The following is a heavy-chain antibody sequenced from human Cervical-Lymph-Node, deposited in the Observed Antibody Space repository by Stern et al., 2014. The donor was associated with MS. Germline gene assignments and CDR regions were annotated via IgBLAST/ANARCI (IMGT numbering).Heavy chain of an antibody. CDR2: IDYSGIT. CDR1: GGPISGGGFY. Sequence: QVQLQESGPGLVKPSQTLSLTCSVSGGPISGGGFYWMWIRQHPGKGLEGIGHIDYSGITAYNPSLRSRVTIAVDTSKNQFSLRLTSMTAADAAVYFCAREGLNTVPYFDHWGQGTRVTVSS. J-gene: IGHJ4*02. V-gene: IGHV4-31*03. D-gene: IGHD4-17*01. CDR3: AREGLNTVPYFDH.